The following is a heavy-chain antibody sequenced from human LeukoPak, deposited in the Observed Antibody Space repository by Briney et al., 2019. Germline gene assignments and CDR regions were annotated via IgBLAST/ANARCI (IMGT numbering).Heavy chain of an antibody. D-gene: IGHD4-17*01. J-gene: IGHJ6*02. CDR3: AKDDYAYYYGMDV. Sequence: GGSLRLSCAASGFTFSSYAMHWVRQAPGKGLEWVAVISYDGSNKYYADSVKGRFTISRDNSKNTLYLQMNSLRAEDTAVYYCAKDDYAYYYGMDVWDQGTTVTVSS. CDR1: GFTFSSYA. V-gene: IGHV3-30*04. CDR2: ISYDGSNK.